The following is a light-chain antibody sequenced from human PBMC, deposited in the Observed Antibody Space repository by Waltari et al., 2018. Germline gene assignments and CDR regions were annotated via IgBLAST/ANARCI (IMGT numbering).Light chain of an antibody. J-gene: IGLJ2*01. V-gene: IGLV2-14*03. CDR2: DVS. CDR1: SSDVGGYNY. Sequence: QSALTQPASVSGSPGQSITISCTGTSSDVGGYNYVPWYQQHPGKAPNLMIYDVSNRPSGVSNRFSGSKSGNTASLTISGLQAEDEADYYCSSYTSSSTLVFGGGTKLTVL. CDR3: SSYTSSSTLV.